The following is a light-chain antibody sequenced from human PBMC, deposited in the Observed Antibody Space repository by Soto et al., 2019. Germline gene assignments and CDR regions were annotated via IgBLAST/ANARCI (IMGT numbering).Light chain of an antibody. CDR3: CSYAGGLTDV. J-gene: IGLJ1*01. Sequence: QSALTQPASLSVSPVQWITISCTGTSSDIGSYTLVSWYQQHPGKAPKVMIYEVDKWPSGVSTRFSGSRSGNTASLTISWLQAEDEADDFCCSYAGGLTDVVGTGTKVTVL. V-gene: IGLV2-23*02. CDR2: EVD. CDR1: SSDIGSYTL.